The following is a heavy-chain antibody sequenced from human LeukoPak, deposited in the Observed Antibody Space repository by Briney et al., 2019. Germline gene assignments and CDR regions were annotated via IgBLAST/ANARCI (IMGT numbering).Heavy chain of an antibody. J-gene: IGHJ4*02. CDR2: ISHSGSTM. CDR1: GVTFSSYS. Sequence: GGSLRLSCAASGVTFSSYSMNWVRQAPGKGLEWVSYISHSGSTMYYADSVKGRFTISRDNAKSSLYLQMNSLRDEDTAVYYCTRDPHSLDYWGQGTLVTVSS. D-gene: IGHD5-18*01. CDR3: TRDPHSLDY. V-gene: IGHV3-48*02.